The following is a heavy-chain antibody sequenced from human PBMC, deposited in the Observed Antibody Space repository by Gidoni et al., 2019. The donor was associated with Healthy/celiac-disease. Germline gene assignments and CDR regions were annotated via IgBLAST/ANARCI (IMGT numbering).Heavy chain of an antibody. Sequence: QVQLVQSGAEVKKPGSSVKVSCKASGGTFSSYTISWVRQAPGQGLEWMGRISPILGIANYAQKFQGRVTITADKSTSTAYMELSSLRSEDTAVYYCAREPTGTHPGWGQGTLVTVSS. D-gene: IGHD1-1*01. J-gene: IGHJ4*02. V-gene: IGHV1-69*08. CDR2: ISPILGIA. CDR1: GGTFSSYT. CDR3: AREPTGTHPG.